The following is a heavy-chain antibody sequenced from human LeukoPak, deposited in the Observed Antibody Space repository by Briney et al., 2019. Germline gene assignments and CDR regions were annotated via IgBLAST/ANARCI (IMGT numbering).Heavy chain of an antibody. V-gene: IGHV4-39*01. CDR3: ARLYYDSSGYYQICYF. CDR1: GYSISSSSYY. J-gene: IGHJ4*02. CDR2: IYYSGST. D-gene: IGHD3-22*01. Sequence: PSETLSLTCTVSGYSISSSSYYWGWIRQPPGKGLEWIGSIYYSGSTYYNPSLKSRVTISVDTSKNQFSLNLSSVTAADTAVYYCARLYYDSSGYYQICYFWGQGTLVTVSS.